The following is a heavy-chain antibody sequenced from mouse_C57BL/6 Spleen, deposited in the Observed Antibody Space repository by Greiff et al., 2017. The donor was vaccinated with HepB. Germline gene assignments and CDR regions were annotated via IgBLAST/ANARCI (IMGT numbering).Heavy chain of an antibody. CDR2: ISSGSSTI. V-gene: IGHV5-17*01. J-gene: IGHJ3*01. Sequence: DVHLVESGGGLVKPGGSLKLSCAASGFTFSDYGMHWVRQAPEKGLEWVAYISSGSSTIYYADTVKGRFTISRDNAKNTLFLQMTSLRSEDTAMYYCARKDYDYDGLGFAYWGQGTLVTVSA. D-gene: IGHD2-4*01. CDR1: GFTFSDYG. CDR3: ARKDYDYDGLGFAY.